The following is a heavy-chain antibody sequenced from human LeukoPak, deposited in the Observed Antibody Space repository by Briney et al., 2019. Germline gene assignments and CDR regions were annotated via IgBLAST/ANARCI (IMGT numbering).Heavy chain of an antibody. CDR1: GFIVSSDY. D-gene: IGHD3-10*01. CDR2: IYSGGST. V-gene: IGHV3-53*01. J-gene: IGHJ6*03. CDR3: ARDHDRVRGVPIYYYYYYYMDV. Sequence: GGSLRLSCAASGFIVSSDYMSWVRQAPGKGLEWVSVIYSGGSTYYADSVKGRFTISRDNSKNTVYLQMKSLRAEDTAVYYCARDHDRVRGVPIYYYYYYYMDVWGKGTTVTVSS.